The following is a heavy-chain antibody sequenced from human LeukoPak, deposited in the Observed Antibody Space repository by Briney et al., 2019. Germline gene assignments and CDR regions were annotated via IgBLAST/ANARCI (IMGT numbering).Heavy chain of an antibody. J-gene: IGHJ4*02. CDR1: GFTVSSNY. CDR3: ARDSGYDLRHY. Sequence: GGSLRLSCAASGFTVSSNYMSWVRQAPGKGLEWVSVICSGGSTYYADSVKGRFTISRDNSKNTLYLQMNSLRAEDTAVYYCARDSGYDLRHYWGQGTLVTVSS. D-gene: IGHD5-12*01. CDR2: ICSGGST. V-gene: IGHV3-53*01.